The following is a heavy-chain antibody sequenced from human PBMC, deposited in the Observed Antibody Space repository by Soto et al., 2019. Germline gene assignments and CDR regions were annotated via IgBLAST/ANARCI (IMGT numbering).Heavy chain of an antibody. CDR2: IYYSGST. CDR3: ASDQGIVVVPAARHYYYGKDV. CDR1: GGSISSYY. D-gene: IGHD2-2*01. Sequence: SETLSLTCTVSGGSISSYYWSWIRQPPGKGLEWIGYIYYSGSTNYNPSLKSRVTISVDTSKNQFSLKLSSVIAADTAVYYCASDQGIVVVPAARHYYYGKDVCGQGTWVTVCS. J-gene: IGHJ6*01. V-gene: IGHV4-59*01.